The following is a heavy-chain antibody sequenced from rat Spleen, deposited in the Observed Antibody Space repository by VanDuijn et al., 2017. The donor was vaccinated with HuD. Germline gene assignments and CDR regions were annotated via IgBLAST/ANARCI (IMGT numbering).Heavy chain of an antibody. V-gene: IGHV2-15*01. CDR1: GFSLTSYT. Sequence: QVQLKESGPGLVQPSQTLSLTCTVSGFSLTSYTVSWVRQPPGKGLEWMGGIWGDGSTNYNSALKSRLSISRDTSKSQVFFKMNSLQTEDTAIYFCTSPFRWFAYWGQGTLVTVSS. J-gene: IGHJ3*01. CDR2: IWGDGST. CDR3: TSPFRWFAY.